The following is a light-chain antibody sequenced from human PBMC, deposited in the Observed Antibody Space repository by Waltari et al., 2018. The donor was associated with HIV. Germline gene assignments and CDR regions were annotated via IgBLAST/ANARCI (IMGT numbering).Light chain of an antibody. Sequence: QSALTQPPSASGSPGQSLTISCTATSTDVGAYDYFSWYQQHPNKAPKLVIYEVTKRPSGVPDRFSGSKSGNTASLTVSGLQSEDEADYYCTSYAGNNIYVFGTGTTVTVL. V-gene: IGLV2-8*01. J-gene: IGLJ1*01. CDR1: STDVGAYDY. CDR3: TSYAGNNIYV. CDR2: EVT.